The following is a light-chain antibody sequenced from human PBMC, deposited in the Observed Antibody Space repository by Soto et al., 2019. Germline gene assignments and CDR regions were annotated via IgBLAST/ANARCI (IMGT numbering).Light chain of an antibody. CDR3: AVWDDSLNGYV. Sequence: SVLTQPTSASGTAGRMVTISCCGRSSNVGTNRVNWYRQLPGTAPKLLIYAHIQPPSGVPDRFSGSTSGTSASLAISGLQSEDEADYYCAVWDDSLNGYVFGTGTQV. V-gene: IGLV1-44*01. J-gene: IGLJ1*01. CDR1: SSNVGTNR. CDR2: AHI.